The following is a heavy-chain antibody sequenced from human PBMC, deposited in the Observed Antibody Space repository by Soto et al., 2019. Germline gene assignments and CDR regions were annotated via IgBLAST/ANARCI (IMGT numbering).Heavy chain of an antibody. J-gene: IGHJ6*02. Sequence: EASVKVSCKASGFTFTSSAVQWVRQARGQRLEWIGWIVVGSGNTNYAQKFQGRVTITRDMSTSTAYMELSSLRSEDTAVYYCAAMKVVVAATRLHYYGMDVWGQGTTVTVSS. V-gene: IGHV1-58*01. D-gene: IGHD2-15*01. CDR1: GFTFTSSA. CDR3: AAMKVVVAATRLHYYGMDV. CDR2: IVVGSGNT.